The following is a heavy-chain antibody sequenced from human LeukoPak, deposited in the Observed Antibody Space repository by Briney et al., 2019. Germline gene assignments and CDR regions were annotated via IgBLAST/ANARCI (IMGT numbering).Heavy chain of an antibody. V-gene: IGHV1-2*02. CDR2: VIPVSGGT. J-gene: IGHJ4*02. D-gene: IGHD2-2*01. CDR1: GYTFTSDY. CDR3: ARELAYCSSTSCSLFAY. Sequence: ASVKVSCKASGYTFTSDYIHWVRQAPGQGLEWMGSVIPVSGGTNYAQKFQGRVTMTRDTSISTAYMELSRLTSDDTAVYFCARELAYCSSTSCSLFAYWGQGTLVTVSS.